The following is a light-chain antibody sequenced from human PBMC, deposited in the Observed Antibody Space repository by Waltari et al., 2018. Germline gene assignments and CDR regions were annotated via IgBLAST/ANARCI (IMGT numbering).Light chain of an antibody. Sequence: DIQMTQSPSSLSASVGDRVTITCRASQSISSYLNWYQQKPGKAPKLLIYAASSLQSGVPSRFSGSGYVTDFTLTISSLQPEDFATYYCQQSYSTPDTFGQGTKLEIK. CDR1: QSISSY. CDR3: QQSYSTPDT. CDR2: AAS. V-gene: IGKV1-39*01. J-gene: IGKJ2*01.